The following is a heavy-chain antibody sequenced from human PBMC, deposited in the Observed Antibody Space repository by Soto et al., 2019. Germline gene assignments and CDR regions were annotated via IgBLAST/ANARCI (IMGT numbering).Heavy chain of an antibody. D-gene: IGHD3-3*01. CDR2: IYWDDDK. CDR1: GFSLTTRGVG. V-gene: IGHV2-5*02. J-gene: IGHJ4*02. CDR3: AHRVLRTVFGLVTTTAIYFDF. Sequence: QITLNESGPTVVRPTETLTLTCRFSGFSLTTRGVGVGWIRQSPGKAPEWLALIYWDDDKRYSASLKSRLTITKDTSKYQVVLTVADLDPTDTATYYCAHRVLRTVFGLVTTTAIYFDFWGQGTPVAVSS.